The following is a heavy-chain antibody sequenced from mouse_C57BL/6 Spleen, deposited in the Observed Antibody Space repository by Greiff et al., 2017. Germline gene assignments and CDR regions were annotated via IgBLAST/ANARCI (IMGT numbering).Heavy chain of an antibody. CDR1: GYAFTNYL. V-gene: IGHV1-54*01. CDR3: ARSGVGRAMDY. Sequence: VQLQESGAELVRPGTSVKVSCKASGYAFTNYLIEWVKQRPGQGLEWIGVINPGSGGTNYNEKFKGKATLTADKSSSTAYMQLSSLTSEDSAVYFCARSGVGRAMDYWGQGTSVTVSS. CDR2: INPGSGGT. D-gene: IGHD1-1*02. J-gene: IGHJ4*01.